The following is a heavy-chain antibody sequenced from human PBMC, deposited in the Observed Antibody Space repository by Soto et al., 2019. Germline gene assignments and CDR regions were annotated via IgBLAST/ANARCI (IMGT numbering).Heavy chain of an antibody. D-gene: IGHD3-10*01. V-gene: IGHV6-1*01. CDR1: GDSVSSNRAA. CDR2: TYYRSMWYY. CDR3: ARDPGTDFAGMLDS. Sequence: QLQQSGPGLVKPSQTLSLTCAISGDSVSSNRAAWNWIRQSPSRGLEWLGRTYYRSMWYYDYAVSQKSQITITPDPSKNQFSLQLNSVTPEDTAVYYCARDPGTDFAGMLDSWGQGTLVTVSS. J-gene: IGHJ5*01.